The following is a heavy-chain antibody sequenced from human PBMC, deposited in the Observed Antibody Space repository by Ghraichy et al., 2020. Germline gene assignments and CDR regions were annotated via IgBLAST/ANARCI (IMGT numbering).Heavy chain of an antibody. Sequence: SETLSLTCTVSGGSISSGGYYWSWIRQHPGKGLEWIGYIYYSGSTYYNPSLKSRVTISVDTSKNQFSLKLSSVTAADTAVYYCARGSIAAGLQHWGQGTLVTVSS. V-gene: IGHV4-31*03. J-gene: IGHJ1*01. CDR2: IYYSGST. D-gene: IGHD6-13*01. CDR1: GGSISSGGYY. CDR3: ARGSIAAGLQH.